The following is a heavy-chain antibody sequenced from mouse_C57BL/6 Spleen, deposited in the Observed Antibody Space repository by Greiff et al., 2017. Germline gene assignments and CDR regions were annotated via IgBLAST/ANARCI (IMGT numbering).Heavy chain of an antibody. J-gene: IGHJ4*01. D-gene: IGHD2-4*01. CDR1: GFSFNTYA. CDR3: VRQKDYDDEGYAMDY. Sequence: EVQLVESGGGLVQPKGSLKLSCAASGFSFNTYAMNWVRQAPGKGLEWVARIRSKSNNYATYYADSVKDRFTISRDDSESMLYLQMNNLKTEDTAMYYCVRQKDYDDEGYAMDYWGQGTSVTVSS. V-gene: IGHV10-1*01. CDR2: IRSKSNNYAT.